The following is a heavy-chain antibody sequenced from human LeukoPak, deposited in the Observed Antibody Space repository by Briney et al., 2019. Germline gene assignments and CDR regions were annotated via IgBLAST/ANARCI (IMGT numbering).Heavy chain of an antibody. CDR1: GYTFTGYY. J-gene: IGHJ4*02. D-gene: IGHD2-2*01. CDR3: ARDSGYCSSTSCYANYYFDY. Sequence: ASVKVSCKASGYTFTGYYMHWVRQAPGQGLEWMGWINPNSGGTNYAQKFQGRVTTTRDTSISTAYMELSRLRSDDTAVYYCARDSGYCSSTSCYANYYFDYWGQGTLVTVSS. CDR2: INPNSGGT. V-gene: IGHV1-2*02.